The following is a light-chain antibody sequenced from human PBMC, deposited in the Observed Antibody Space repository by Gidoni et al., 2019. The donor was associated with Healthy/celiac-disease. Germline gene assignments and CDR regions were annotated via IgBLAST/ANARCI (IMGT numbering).Light chain of an antibody. CDR1: QSVLYSSNNKNY. Sequence: DIVMTQSPASLAVSLGERATINCKSSQSVLYSSNNKNYLAWYQQKPGQPPKLLIYWASTRESGVPDRCSGSGSGTDFTLTISSLQAEDVAVYYCQQYDSTPAAFGPGTKVDIK. V-gene: IGKV4-1*01. CDR2: WAS. CDR3: QQYDSTPAA. J-gene: IGKJ3*01.